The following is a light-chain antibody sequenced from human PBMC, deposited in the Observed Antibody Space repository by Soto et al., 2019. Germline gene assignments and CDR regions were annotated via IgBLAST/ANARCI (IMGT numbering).Light chain of an antibody. CDR3: QHRDSWPLT. CDR1: QSVSSSY. V-gene: IGKV3D-20*02. J-gene: IGKJ4*01. CDR2: SAS. Sequence: EIVLTQSPGTLSLSPGERATLSCRASQSVSSSYLAWYQQKPGQAPRLLIYSASSRATGIPDRFSGSGSGTDFTLTISRLEPEDFAVYYCQHRDSWPLTFGGGTKVDIK.